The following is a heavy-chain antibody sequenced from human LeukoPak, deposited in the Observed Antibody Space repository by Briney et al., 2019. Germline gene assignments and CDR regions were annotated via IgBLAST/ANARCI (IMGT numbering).Heavy chain of an antibody. CDR1: GFTFSNFG. CDR2: ISSSSSYI. V-gene: IGHV3-21*01. CDR3: ASLEDIVVVAAARSDAFDI. J-gene: IGHJ3*02. D-gene: IGHD2-2*01. Sequence: PGGSLRLSCVASGFTFSNFGMNWVRQAPGKGLEWVSSISSSSSYIYYADSVKGRFTISRDNAKNSLYLQMNSLRAEDTAVYYCASLEDIVVVAAARSDAFDIWGQGTMVTVSS.